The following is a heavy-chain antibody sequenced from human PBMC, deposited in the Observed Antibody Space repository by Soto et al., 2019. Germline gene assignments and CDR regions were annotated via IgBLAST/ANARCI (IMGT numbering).Heavy chain of an antibody. CDR2: ISSNSVTI. CDR1: GFIFSKYS. CDR3: AREDILGTGSFDY. D-gene: IGHD1-1*01. J-gene: IGHJ4*02. V-gene: IGHV3-48*02. Sequence: PEGSLRLSCGASGFIFSKYSMNWVRQAPGKGLEWLSYISSNSVTIYYADSVRGRFTIFRDNAKNSLYLQMNGLRDEDTAVYYCAREDILGTGSFDYWGQGALVTVSS.